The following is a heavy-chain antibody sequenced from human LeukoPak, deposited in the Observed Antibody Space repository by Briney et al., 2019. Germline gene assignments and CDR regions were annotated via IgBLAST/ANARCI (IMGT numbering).Heavy chain of an antibody. CDR1: GGSFSGYS. CDR3: ARGGITMVREVTVAYYFDY. V-gene: IGHV4-34*01. Sequence: PSETLSLTCAVYGGSFSGYSWSWIRQPPGKGLEWIGEINHGGRTSYNPSLKSRLTMSVDTSKSQFSLRLSSVTAADTAVYYCARGGITMVREVTVAYYFDYWGQGALLTVSS. D-gene: IGHD3-10*01. J-gene: IGHJ4*02. CDR2: INHGGRT.